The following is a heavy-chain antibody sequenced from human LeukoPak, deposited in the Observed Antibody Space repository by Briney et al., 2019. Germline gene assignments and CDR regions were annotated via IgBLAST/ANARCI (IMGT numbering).Heavy chain of an antibody. V-gene: IGHV3-33*01. Sequence: GRSLRLSCAASGFTFSSYGMHWVRQAPGKGLEWVAVIWYDGSNKYYADSVKGRFTISRDNSKNTLYLQMNSLRAEDTAVYYCARGTVTKRGLDYWGQGTLVTVSS. J-gene: IGHJ4*02. D-gene: IGHD4-17*01. CDR1: GFTFSSYG. CDR2: IWYDGSNK. CDR3: ARGTVTKRGLDY.